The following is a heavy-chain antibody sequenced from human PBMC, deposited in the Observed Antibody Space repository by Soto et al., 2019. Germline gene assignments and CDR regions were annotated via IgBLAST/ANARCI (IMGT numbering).Heavy chain of an antibody. CDR3: ATRRNFGYYYGSGSYPNWFDP. CDR1: GGTFSSYA. CDR2: IIPIFGTA. Sequence: QVQLVQSGAKVKKPGSSVKVSCKASGGTFSSYAISWVRQAPGQGLEWMGGIIPIFGTANYAQKFQGRVTITADKSTSTAYMELSSLRSEDTAVYYCATRRNFGYYYGSGSYPNWFDPWGQGTLVTVSS. V-gene: IGHV1-69*06. D-gene: IGHD3-10*01. J-gene: IGHJ5*02.